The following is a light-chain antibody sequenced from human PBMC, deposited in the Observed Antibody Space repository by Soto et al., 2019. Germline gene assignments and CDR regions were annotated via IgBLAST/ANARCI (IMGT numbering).Light chain of an antibody. CDR3: QQYNNWPPDT. Sequence: EIVLTQSPATLSLSPGERVTLSCRASQSVGSYLAWYQQKLGQAPRLLIYDASNRATDIPARFSGSGSGTDFTLTITSLQSEDFAVYFCQQYNNWPPDTFGQGTKVDIK. J-gene: IGKJ2*01. V-gene: IGKV3-11*01. CDR1: QSVGSY. CDR2: DAS.